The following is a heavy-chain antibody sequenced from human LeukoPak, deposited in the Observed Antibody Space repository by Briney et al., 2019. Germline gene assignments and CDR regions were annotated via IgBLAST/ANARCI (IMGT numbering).Heavy chain of an antibody. Sequence: SETLSLTCTVSGGSISSYYWSWIRQPPGKGLEWSGYIYYSGSTNYNPSLKSRVTISVDTPKNQCSLKLSSVTAADTAVYYFAGQKRSYYGSGSHTEEFDYWGQGTLVSVSS. CDR2: IYYSGST. D-gene: IGHD3-10*01. CDR1: GGSISSYY. CDR3: AGQKRSYYGSGSHTEEFDY. V-gene: IGHV4-59*08. J-gene: IGHJ4*02.